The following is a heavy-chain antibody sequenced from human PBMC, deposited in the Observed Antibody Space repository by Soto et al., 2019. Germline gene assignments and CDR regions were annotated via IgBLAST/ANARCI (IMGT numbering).Heavy chain of an antibody. CDR1: GCTFSSYA. D-gene: IGHD1-26*01. V-gene: IGHV1-69*06. CDR3: ARDKWRGGMDV. CDR2: IIPIFGTA. J-gene: IGHJ6*02. Sequence: QVQLVQSGAEVKKPGSSMKVSCKASGCTFSSYAISWVRQAPGQGLEWIGGIIPIFGTANYAQKFQGRVTITADKSTSTAYMELSSLRSEDTAVYYCARDKWRGGMDVWGQGTTVTVSS.